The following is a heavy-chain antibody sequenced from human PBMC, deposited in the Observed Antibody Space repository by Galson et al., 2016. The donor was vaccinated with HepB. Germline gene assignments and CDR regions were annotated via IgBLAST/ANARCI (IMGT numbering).Heavy chain of an antibody. CDR3: AGQWLVPFDL. V-gene: IGHV4-4*07. CDR1: GGPISGYH. CDR2: IYNSGRT. J-gene: IGHJ2*01. Sequence: SETLSLTCTVSGGPISGYHWSWIRQPAGKGLEWIGLIYNSGRTNYNPSLKSRVTMSVDTFKNQLSLNLRSVTAADTAVYYCAGQWLVPFDLWGRGTLVTVSS. D-gene: IGHD6-19*01.